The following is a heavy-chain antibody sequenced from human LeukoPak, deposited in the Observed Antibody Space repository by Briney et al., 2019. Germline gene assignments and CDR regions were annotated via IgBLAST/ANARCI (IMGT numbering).Heavy chain of an antibody. CDR2: IKQDGSER. V-gene: IGHV3-7*01. Sequence: GGSLRLSCAASGFTFSNYWMSWVRQAPGKGLEWVANIKQDGSERYFVDSVKGRFTISRDNAKNSLYLQMNSLRAEDTAVYYCARPRQDSGWHYDYWGQGTLVTVSS. J-gene: IGHJ4*02. CDR1: GFTFSNYW. CDR3: ARPRQDSGWHYDY. D-gene: IGHD6-19*01.